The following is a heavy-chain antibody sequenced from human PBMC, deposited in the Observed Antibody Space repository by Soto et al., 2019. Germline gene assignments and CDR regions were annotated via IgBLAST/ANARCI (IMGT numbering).Heavy chain of an antibody. CDR2: FHPEEGET. J-gene: IGHJ6*02. V-gene: IGHV1-24*01. D-gene: IGHD3-16*01. CDR1: GYTLTELS. CDR3: AMVDNYVTPTPQDV. Sequence: EASVKVSCKVSGYTLTELSMHWVRQAPGKGLEWIGGFHPEEGETVSAQKFQGRVTMTEDTSTSTAYMDLGSLTSDDTAVYYCAMVDNYVTPTPQDVWGQGTTVTVSS.